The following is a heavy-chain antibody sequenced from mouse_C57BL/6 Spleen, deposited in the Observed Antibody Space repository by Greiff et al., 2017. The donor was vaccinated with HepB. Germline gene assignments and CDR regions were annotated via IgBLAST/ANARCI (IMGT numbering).Heavy chain of an antibody. V-gene: IGHV5-16*01. CDR3: ERQEDGYFDY. Sequence: EVMLVESEGGLVQPGSSMKLSCTASGFTFSDYYMAWVRQVPEKGLEWVANINYDGSSTYYLDSLKSRFIISRDNAKNILYLQMSSLKSEDTATYYCERQEDGYFDYWGQGTTLTVSS. J-gene: IGHJ2*01. CDR1: GFTFSDYY. CDR2: INYDGSST. D-gene: IGHD2-3*01.